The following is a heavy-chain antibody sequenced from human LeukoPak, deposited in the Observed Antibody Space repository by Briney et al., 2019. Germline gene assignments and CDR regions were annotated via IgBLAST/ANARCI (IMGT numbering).Heavy chain of an antibody. Sequence: ASVKVSCKASGYTFTGYYMHWVRQAPGQGLEWMGWINPNSGGTNYAQKFQGRVTVTRDTSISTAYMELSRLRSDDTAVYYCARETDYYDLPQDYWGQGTLVTVSS. J-gene: IGHJ4*02. CDR3: ARETDYYDLPQDY. CDR2: INPNSGGT. CDR1: GYTFTGYY. V-gene: IGHV1-2*02. D-gene: IGHD3-22*01.